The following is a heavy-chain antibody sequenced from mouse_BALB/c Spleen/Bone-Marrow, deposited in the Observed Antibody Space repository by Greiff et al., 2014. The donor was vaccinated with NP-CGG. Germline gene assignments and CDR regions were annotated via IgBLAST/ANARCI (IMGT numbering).Heavy chain of an antibody. CDR1: GFSLTSYG. J-gene: IGHJ1*01. CDR3: ARIYLWYFEV. CDR2: IWAGGST. V-gene: IGHV2-9*02. Sequence: VQLQQSGPGLVAPSQSLSITCTVSGFSLTSYGVHWVRQPPGKGLEWLGVIWAGGSTNYNSALMSRLSISKDNSKGQIFLKMNSLQTDDTAMYYCARIYLWYFEVWGAGTPVPVSS. D-gene: IGHD2-3*01.